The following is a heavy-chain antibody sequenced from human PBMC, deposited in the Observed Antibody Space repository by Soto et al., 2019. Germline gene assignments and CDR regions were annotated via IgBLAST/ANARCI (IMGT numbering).Heavy chain of an antibody. CDR3: AYTYGDYAGGPGDAFDI. CDR1: GYTFTSYD. Sequence: QVQLVQSGAEVKKPGASVKVSCKASGYTFTSYDINWVRQATGQGLEWMGWMNPNSGNTGYAQKFQGRVTMTRNTSISTAYMELSSLRSEDTAVYYCAYTYGDYAGGPGDAFDIWGQGTMVTVSS. J-gene: IGHJ3*02. D-gene: IGHD4-17*01. CDR2: MNPNSGNT. V-gene: IGHV1-8*01.